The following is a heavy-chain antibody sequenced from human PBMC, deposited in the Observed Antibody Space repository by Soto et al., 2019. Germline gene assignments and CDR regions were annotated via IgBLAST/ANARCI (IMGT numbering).Heavy chain of an antibody. D-gene: IGHD3-10*01. J-gene: IGHJ6*02. V-gene: IGHV1-2*04. CDR2: INPNSGGT. CDR1: GYTFTGYY. CDR3: ARVGPSFGELFSYYGMDV. Sequence: ASVKVSCKASGYTFTGYYMHWVRQAPGQGLEWMGWINPNSGGTSYAQKFQGWVTMTRDTSISTAYMELSRLRSDDTAVYYCARVGPSFGELFSYYGMDVWGQGTTVTVSS.